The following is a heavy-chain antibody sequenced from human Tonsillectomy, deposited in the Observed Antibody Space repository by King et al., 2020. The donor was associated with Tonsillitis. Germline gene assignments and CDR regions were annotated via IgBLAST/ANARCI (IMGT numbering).Heavy chain of an antibody. V-gene: IGHV5-51*01. J-gene: IGHJ4*02. CDR2: IYPGDSDT. D-gene: IGHD5-18*01. CDR1: GYSFTSYW. Sequence: ERQLVQSGAEVKKPGESLKISCKGSGYSFTSYWIGWVRQMPGKGLEWMGIIYPGDSDTRYIPSFQGQVTVSADKSISTAYLRWNSLKASDTAMYYCARLERGYSYGPDYWGQGTLVTVSS. CDR3: ARLERGYSYGPDY.